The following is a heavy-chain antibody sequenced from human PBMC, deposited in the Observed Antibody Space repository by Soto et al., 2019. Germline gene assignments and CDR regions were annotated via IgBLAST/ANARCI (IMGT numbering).Heavy chain of an antibody. V-gene: IGHV3-48*01. J-gene: IGHJ4*02. CDR1: GFTFSSYS. CDR2: ISSSSSTI. CDR3: ARATSFGGLWH. D-gene: IGHD3-10*01. Sequence: EVQLVESGGGLVQPGGSLRLSCAASGFTFSSYSMNWVRQAPGKGLEWVSYISSSSSTIYYADSVKGRFTISRDNAKNSLYLQMNSLRAEDTAVYYCARATSFGGLWHWGQGTLVTVSS.